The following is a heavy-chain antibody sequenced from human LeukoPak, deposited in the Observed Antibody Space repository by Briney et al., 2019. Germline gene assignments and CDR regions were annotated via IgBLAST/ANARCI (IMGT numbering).Heavy chain of an antibody. CDR2: ISAYNGNT. D-gene: IGHD5-18*01. J-gene: IGHJ6*02. CDR1: GYTFTSYG. V-gene: IGHV1-18*01. CDR3: ASRFGGYSYGPGYYYYDMDV. Sequence: ASVKLSCKTSGYTFTSYGITWVRQAPGQGLEWMGWISAYNGNTNYAQKLKGRVTMTTDTSTSTAYMELRSLRSDDTAVYYCASRFGGYSYGPGYYYYDMDVWGQGTTVTVSS.